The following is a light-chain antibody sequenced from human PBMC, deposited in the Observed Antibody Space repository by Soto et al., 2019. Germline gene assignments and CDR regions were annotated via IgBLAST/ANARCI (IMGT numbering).Light chain of an antibody. CDR2: KAS. V-gene: IGKV1-5*03. J-gene: IGKJ1*01. CDR1: QTISSW. CDR3: QQYNSYSEA. Sequence: DIQMTQSPCTLSASVGDRVTITCRASQTISSWLAWYQQKPGKAPKLLIYKASTLKSGVPSRFSGSGSGTEFTLTISSLQPDDFATYYCQQYNSYSEAFGQGTKVDIK.